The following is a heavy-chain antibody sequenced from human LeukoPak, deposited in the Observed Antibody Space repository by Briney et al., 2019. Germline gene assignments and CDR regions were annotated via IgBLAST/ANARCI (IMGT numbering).Heavy chain of an antibody. Sequence: PSETLSLTCTVSGGSISSSNWGSWVRQPPGKGLGGIGEIYHDGSTHYNPSLKSRVTISVDESKNQFSLKLTSVTAADTALYYCATGGVRGVCGHNWFDPWGQGTLVTVSS. CDR3: ATGGVRGVCGHNWFDP. CDR2: IYHDGST. CDR1: GGSISSSNW. V-gene: IGHV4-4*02. D-gene: IGHD3-10*01. J-gene: IGHJ5*02.